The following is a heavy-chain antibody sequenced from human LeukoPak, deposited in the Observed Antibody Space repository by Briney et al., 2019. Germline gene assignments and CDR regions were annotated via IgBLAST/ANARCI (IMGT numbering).Heavy chain of an antibody. D-gene: IGHD6-13*01. V-gene: IGHV4-39*01. Sequence: PSETLSLTCTVSGGSISSSSYYWGWIRQPPGKGLEWIGSIYYSGSTYYNPSLKSRVTISVDTSKNQFSLKLSPVTAADTAVYYCARHDGSSWYLGIDYWGQGTLVTVSS. J-gene: IGHJ4*02. CDR1: GGSISSSSYY. CDR3: ARHDGSSWYLGIDY. CDR2: IYYSGST.